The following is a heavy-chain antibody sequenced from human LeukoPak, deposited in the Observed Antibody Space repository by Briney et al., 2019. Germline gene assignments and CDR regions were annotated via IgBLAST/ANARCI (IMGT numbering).Heavy chain of an antibody. J-gene: IGHJ4*02. D-gene: IGHD2-15*01. CDR1: GYTFTDYY. Sequence: GASVKVSCKASGYTFTDYYMHWVRQAPGQGLEWMGWINTNTGNPTYAQGFTGRFGFSLDTSVSTAYLQISSLKAEDTAVYYCASSYCSGGSCYHFDYWGQGTLVTVSS. V-gene: IGHV7-4-1*02. CDR2: INTNTGNP. CDR3: ASSYCSGGSCYHFDY.